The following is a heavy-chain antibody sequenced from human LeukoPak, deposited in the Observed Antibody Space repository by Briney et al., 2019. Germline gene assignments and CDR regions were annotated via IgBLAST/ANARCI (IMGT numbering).Heavy chain of an antibody. CDR1: GGSISSSSYY. J-gene: IGHJ5*02. Sequence: SETLSLTCTVSGGSISSSSYYWGWIRQPPGKGLEWIGSIYYSGSTYYNPSLKGRVTISVDTSKNQFSLKLSSVTAADTAVYYCARQSGYDFWFDPWGQGTLVTVSS. CDR3: ARQSGYDFWFDP. V-gene: IGHV4-39*07. D-gene: IGHD5-12*01. CDR2: IYYSGST.